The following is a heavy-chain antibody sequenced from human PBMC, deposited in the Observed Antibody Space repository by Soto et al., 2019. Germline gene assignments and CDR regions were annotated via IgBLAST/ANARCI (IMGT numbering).Heavy chain of an antibody. J-gene: IGHJ4*02. D-gene: IGHD2-2*01. V-gene: IGHV1-2*02. Sequence: QVQLVQSGAEVKKPGASVKVSCKASGYTFTGYYMHWVRQAPGQGREWMGWINPNSGGTNYVQKFQGRVTMTRDTSISTAYLEPSRLRSDDTAVYYCARLTVPLDIVVLPAASYDYWGQGTLVTVSS. CDR3: ARLTVPLDIVVLPAASYDY. CDR1: GYTFTGYY. CDR2: INPNSGGT.